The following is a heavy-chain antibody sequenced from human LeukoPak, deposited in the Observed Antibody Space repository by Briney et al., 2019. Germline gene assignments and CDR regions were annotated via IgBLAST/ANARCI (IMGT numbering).Heavy chain of an antibody. Sequence: ASVKVSCKASGGTFSSYAISWVRQAPGQGLEWMGRIIPIFGTANYAQKFQGRVTITTDESTSTAYMELSSLRSEDTAVYCCARDQSPYSSGDYWGQGTLVTVSS. V-gene: IGHV1-69*05. D-gene: IGHD3-22*01. CDR1: GGTFSSYA. J-gene: IGHJ4*02. CDR2: IIPIFGTA. CDR3: ARDQSPYSSGDY.